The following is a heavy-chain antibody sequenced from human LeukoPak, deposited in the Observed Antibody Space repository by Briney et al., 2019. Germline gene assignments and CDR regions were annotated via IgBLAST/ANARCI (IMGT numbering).Heavy chain of an antibody. CDR2: MNPNSGNT. CDR1: GYTFTSYD. CDR3: ARGSWFGDYTFDY. D-gene: IGHD3-10*01. J-gene: IGHJ4*01. Sequence: ASVKVSCKASGYTFTSYDINWLRQATRQGLEWMGWMNPNSGNTGYAHKFQGRVTMTRNTSISTAYMELSSLRSEDTAEYYCARGSWFGDYTFDYWGYGTQVTVSS. V-gene: IGHV1-8*01.